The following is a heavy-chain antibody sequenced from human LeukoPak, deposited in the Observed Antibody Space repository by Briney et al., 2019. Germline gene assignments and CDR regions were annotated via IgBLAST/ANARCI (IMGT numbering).Heavy chain of an antibody. V-gene: IGHV3-33*01. J-gene: IGHJ4*02. Sequence: GGSLRLSCAASGFTFSTYGMNWVRQAPGKGLEWVAVIWFDGSKKYYADSVKGRFTISRDNSKNTLYLQMSSLRAEDTAVYYCASQIVGDTVGWGQGTLVTVSS. D-gene: IGHD1-26*01. CDR3: ASQIVGDTVG. CDR2: IWFDGSKK. CDR1: GFTFSTYG.